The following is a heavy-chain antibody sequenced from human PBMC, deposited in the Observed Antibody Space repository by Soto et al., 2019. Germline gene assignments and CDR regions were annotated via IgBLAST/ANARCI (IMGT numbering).Heavy chain of an antibody. CDR3: AITYCRDTSCPRAFDF. CDR1: GGTFNTYT. Sequence: QVQVVQSGAEVKKPESSVKVSCKPSGGTFNTYTVNWVRLAPGHGLGWMGRFIPILDMPNYAPKVQDRVTITADRSTFTGYMELNTPTSDDTAVYYCAITYCRDTSCPRAFDFRGPGTRVTVSS. D-gene: IGHD2-15*01. V-gene: IGHV1-69*02. CDR2: FIPILDMP. J-gene: IGHJ4*02.